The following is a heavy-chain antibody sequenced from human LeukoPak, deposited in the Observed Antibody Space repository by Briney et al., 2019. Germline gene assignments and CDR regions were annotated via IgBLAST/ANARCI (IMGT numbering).Heavy chain of an antibody. D-gene: IGHD3-10*01. J-gene: IGHJ4*02. CDR1: GFTFTRYW. Sequence: PGGSLRLSCAASGFTFTRYWMTWVRQAPGKGLECVANIKQDRSEKHYVDSVKGRFTISRDNAKNSLYLQMNSLRAEDTAVYYCVRTRGGGNYGSSSRYYFDYWGQGTLATVSS. CDR3: VRTRGGGNYGSSSRYYFDY. V-gene: IGHV3-7*01. CDR2: IKQDRSEK.